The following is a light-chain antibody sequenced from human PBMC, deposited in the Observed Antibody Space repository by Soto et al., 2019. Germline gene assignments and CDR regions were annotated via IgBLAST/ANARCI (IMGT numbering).Light chain of an antibody. V-gene: IGKV3-20*01. CDR3: QQYGGSPPYT. J-gene: IGKJ2*01. CDR2: GAS. Sequence: EIVLTQSPGSLSLSPGERATLSCRASQSVNNTFLAWYQQKPGQAPRLLIYGASNRATGIPDRFSGGGSGADFTLTISRLEPEDFAVYDCQQYGGSPPYTFGQGTKLEIK. CDR1: QSVNNTF.